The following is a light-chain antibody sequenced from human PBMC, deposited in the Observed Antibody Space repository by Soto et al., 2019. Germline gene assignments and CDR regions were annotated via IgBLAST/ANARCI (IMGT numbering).Light chain of an antibody. J-gene: IGLJ1*01. CDR1: SSDVGGYNY. CDR3: SSYTGSSTCV. V-gene: IGLV2-14*01. CDR2: EVS. Sequence: QSALTQPASVSGSPGQSITISCTGTSSDVGGYNYVSWYQQHPGKAPKLMIHEVSNRPSGVSDRFSGSKSGNTASLTISGLQAQDEADYYCSSYTGSSTCVFGTGTKLTVL.